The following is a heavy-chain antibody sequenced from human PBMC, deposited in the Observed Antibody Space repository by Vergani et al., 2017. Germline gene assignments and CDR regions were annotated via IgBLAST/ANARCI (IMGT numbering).Heavy chain of an antibody. D-gene: IGHD2-15*01. CDR2: IIPILGIA. CDR1: GGTFSSCT. V-gene: IGHV1-69*02. Sequence: QVQLVQSGAEVKKPGSSVKVSCKASGGTFSSCTISWVRQAPGQGLEWMGRIIPILGIANYAQKFQGRVTITADKSTSTAYMELSSLRSEDTAVYYCARMEIVVVAATPYYYYGMDVWGQGTTVTVSS. J-gene: IGHJ6*02. CDR3: ARMEIVVVAATPYYYYGMDV.